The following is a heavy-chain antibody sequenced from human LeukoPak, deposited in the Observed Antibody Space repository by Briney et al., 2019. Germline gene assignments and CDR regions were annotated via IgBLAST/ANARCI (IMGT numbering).Heavy chain of an antibody. CDR2: ICYSGST. J-gene: IGHJ4*02. CDR1: GGSISSYY. CDR3: ARRVNYYDSSGYLD. V-gene: IGHV4-59*01. Sequence: SETLSLTCTVSGGSISSYYWSWIRQPPGKGLEWIGYICYSGSTNYNPSLKSRVTISVDTSKNQFSLKLSSVTAADTAVYYCARRVNYYDSSGYLDWGQGTLVTVSS. D-gene: IGHD3-22*01.